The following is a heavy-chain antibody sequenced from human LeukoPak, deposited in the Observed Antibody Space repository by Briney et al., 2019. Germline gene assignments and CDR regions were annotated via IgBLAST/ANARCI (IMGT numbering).Heavy chain of an antibody. V-gene: IGHV3-53*04. CDR1: GFTVSSNY. CDR3: ASASIWFGESPPQY. J-gene: IGHJ4*02. CDR2: IYSGGST. Sequence: GGSLRLSCAASGFTVSSNYMSWVRQAPGKGLEWVSVIYSGGSTYYADFVRGRFTISRHNSKNTLYLQMNSLRAEDTAVYYCASASIWFGESPPQYWGQGTLVTVSS. D-gene: IGHD3-10*01.